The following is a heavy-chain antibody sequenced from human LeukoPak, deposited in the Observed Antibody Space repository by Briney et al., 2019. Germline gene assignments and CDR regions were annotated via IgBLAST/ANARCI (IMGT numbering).Heavy chain of an antibody. CDR2: IGTAGDT. CDR1: RFTFSSYD. V-gene: IGHV3-13*01. CDR3: ARGPRDDYYYYGMDV. Sequence: PGGSLRLSCVASRFTFSSYDMHWVRQATGKGLEWVSAIGTAGDTYYPVSVKGRFTISRENAKNSFYLQMNSLRAGDTAVYYCARGPRDDYYYYGMDVWGQGTTVTVSS. J-gene: IGHJ6*02.